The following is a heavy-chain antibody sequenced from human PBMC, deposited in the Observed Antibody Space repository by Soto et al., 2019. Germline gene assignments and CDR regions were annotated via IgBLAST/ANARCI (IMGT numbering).Heavy chain of an antibody. Sequence: PGGSLRLSCAASGFTFSSYAMSWVRQSPGKGLEWVSAISGSGGSTYYADSVKGRFTISRDNSKNTLYLQMNSLRAEDTAVYYCAKISGSAIFGVVIIPLDYYYYGMDVWGQGTTVTVS. D-gene: IGHD3-3*01. J-gene: IGHJ6*02. CDR2: ISGSGGST. CDR3: AKISGSAIFGVVIIPLDYYYYGMDV. CDR1: GFTFSSYA. V-gene: IGHV3-23*01.